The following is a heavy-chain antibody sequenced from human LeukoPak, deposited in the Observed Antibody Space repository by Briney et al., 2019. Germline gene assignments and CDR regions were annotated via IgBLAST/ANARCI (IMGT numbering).Heavy chain of an antibody. CDR3: ARRPRYCSGGSCYSERTGWFDP. CDR1: GGSFSGYY. CDR2: INHSGST. J-gene: IGHJ5*02. D-gene: IGHD2-15*01. Sequence: PSETLSLTCAVYGGSFSGYYWSWIRQPPGKGLEWIGEINHSGSTNYNPSLKSRVTISVDTSKNQFSLKLSSVTAADTAVYYCARRPRYCSGGSCYSERTGWFDPWGQGTLVTVSS. V-gene: IGHV4-34*01.